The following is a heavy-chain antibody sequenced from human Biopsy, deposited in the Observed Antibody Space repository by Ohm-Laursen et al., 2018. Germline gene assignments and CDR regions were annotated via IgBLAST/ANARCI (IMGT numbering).Heavy chain of an antibody. D-gene: IGHD3-22*01. CDR3: ARDAEEFDSSGPRFDY. J-gene: IGHJ4*02. CDR1: GFTFSRHG. Sequence: SLRLSCSASGFTFSRHGMHWVRQAPGKGLEWVAVICSDGNNKYYADSVKGRFTISRDTSRNTLCMQMNSLRVEDTALYYCARDAEEFDSSGPRFDYWGQGTLVTVSS. V-gene: IGHV3-33*01. CDR2: ICSDGNNK.